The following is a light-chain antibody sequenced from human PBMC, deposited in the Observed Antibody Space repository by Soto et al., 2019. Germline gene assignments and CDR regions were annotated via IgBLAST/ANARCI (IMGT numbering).Light chain of an antibody. CDR1: QSISSC. CDR3: QQCTSYSRT. CDR2: DAS. J-gene: IGKJ1*01. V-gene: IGKV1-5*01. Sequence: DIQMTQSPSTLSASIGDRVTITCRASQSISSCLAWYQLKPGEAPKLLVFDASSLERGVPSRFSGSGSGTEFTLTISTLQPDDFATYYCQQCTSYSRTFGQGTKVDIK.